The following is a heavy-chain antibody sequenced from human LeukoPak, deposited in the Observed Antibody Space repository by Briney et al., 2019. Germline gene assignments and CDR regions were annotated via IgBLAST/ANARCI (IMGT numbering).Heavy chain of an antibody. CDR2: IRYDGSNK. CDR3: AKDTTPPKAGFDP. CDR1: GFTFSSYG. Sequence: GGSLRLSCAASGFTFSSYGMHWVRQAPGKGLEWVAFIRYDGSNKYYADSVKGRFAISRDNSKNTLYLQMNSLRAEDTAVYYCAKDTTPPKAGFDPWGQGTLVTVAS. D-gene: IGHD1-14*01. V-gene: IGHV3-30*02. J-gene: IGHJ5*02.